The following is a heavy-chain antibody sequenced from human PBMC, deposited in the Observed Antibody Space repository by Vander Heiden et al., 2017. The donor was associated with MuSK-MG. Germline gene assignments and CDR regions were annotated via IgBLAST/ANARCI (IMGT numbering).Heavy chain of an antibody. CDR1: GFTFSSYA. D-gene: IGHD2-2*01. J-gene: IGHJ4*02. Sequence: EVQLLESGGGLVQPGGSLRLSCAASGFTFSSYAMSWVRQAPGKGLEWVSVISGSGGSTYYADSVKGRFTISRDNSKNTLYLQMNSLRAEDTAVYYCAKKIGPNVWTQPFDYWGQGTLVTVSS. CDR3: AKKIGPNVWTQPFDY. V-gene: IGHV3-23*01. CDR2: ISGSGGST.